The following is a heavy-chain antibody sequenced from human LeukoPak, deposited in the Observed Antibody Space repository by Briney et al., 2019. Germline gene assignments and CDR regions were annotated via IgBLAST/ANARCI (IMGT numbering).Heavy chain of an antibody. Sequence: PGGSLRLSCAASGFTFNVYWMSWVRQAPGKGLEWVANIKQNGSEKYYVDSVKGRFTISRDNAKNSLYLQMNSLRVEDTAVYYCARRYFDYWGQGTLVTVSS. J-gene: IGHJ4*02. CDR3: ARRYFDY. CDR2: IKQNGSEK. CDR1: GFTFNVYW. V-gene: IGHV3-7*01.